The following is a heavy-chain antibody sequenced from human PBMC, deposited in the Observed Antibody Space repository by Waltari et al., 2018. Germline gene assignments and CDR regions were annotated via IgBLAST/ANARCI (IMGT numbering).Heavy chain of an antibody. J-gene: IGHJ4*02. CDR3: ARDEVGGYFAL. CDR1: GFTFSSYW. D-gene: IGHD6-19*01. Sequence: EVQLVESGGGLVQPGGSLRLSCAASGFTFSSYWMRWVRQAPGKGLGWVANRKEDGRQKGYVDSAKGRFTISRDNSKNAVYLQMNNLRVEDTAIYYCARDEVGGYFALWGQGTLVTVSS. CDR2: RKEDGRQK. V-gene: IGHV3-7*01.